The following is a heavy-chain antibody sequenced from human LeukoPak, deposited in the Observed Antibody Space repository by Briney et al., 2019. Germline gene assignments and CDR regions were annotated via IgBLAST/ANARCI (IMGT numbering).Heavy chain of an antibody. J-gene: IGHJ4*02. CDR2: IYYSGST. CDR1: SGSISSNY. CDR3: ARHGAVVGRGVYYFDY. V-gene: IGHV4-59*08. Sequence: PSETLYLTCTVSSGSISSNYWSWVRQPPGKGLEWIGYIYYSGSTNYNPSLKSRVTISVDTSKKEFSLKLSSVTAADTAVYYCARHGAVVGRGVYYFDYWGQGTLVTVSS. D-gene: IGHD6-19*01.